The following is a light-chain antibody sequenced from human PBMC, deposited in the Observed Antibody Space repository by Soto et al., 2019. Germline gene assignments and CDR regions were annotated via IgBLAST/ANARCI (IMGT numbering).Light chain of an antibody. V-gene: IGKV1-39*01. CDR3: QQSYSAPYT. Sequence: DIQMTQSPSSLSASVGVRVTITCRASQSIYSSLNWYHQKPGKAPKLLIYAASNLQSGVPSRFSGSGSGTDFTLSISSLQPEDFATYYCQQSYSAPYTFGQGTKLEI. CDR2: AAS. J-gene: IGKJ2*01. CDR1: QSIYSS.